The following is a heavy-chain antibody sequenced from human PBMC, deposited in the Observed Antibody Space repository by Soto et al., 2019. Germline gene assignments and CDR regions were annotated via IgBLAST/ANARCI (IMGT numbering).Heavy chain of an antibody. V-gene: IGHV3-11*05. CDR1: GFTFSDYY. CDR2: ISSSSSYT. J-gene: IGHJ6*02. D-gene: IGHD6-19*01. CDR3: ARGGVADTYYYYGMDV. Sequence: QVQLVESGGGLVKPGGSLRLSCAASGFTFSDYYMSWIRQAPGKGLEWVSYISSSSSYTNYADSVKGRFTISRDNAKNSLYLQMNSLSAEDTAVYYCARGGVADTYYYYGMDVWGQGTTVTVSS.